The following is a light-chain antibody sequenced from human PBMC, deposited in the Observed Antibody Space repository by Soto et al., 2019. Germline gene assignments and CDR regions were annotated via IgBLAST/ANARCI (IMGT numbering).Light chain of an antibody. CDR1: QPISSW. J-gene: IGKJ1*01. V-gene: IGKV1-12*01. CDR2: PAS. Sequence: DIQMTQSQSSISASVVDRVTITCRASQPISSWLAWYQQAHGQDTYLLLYPASTLQSGVPLRFSGSGSGTGFTLTIIILHPEKFATYYFQKGYNFPREFGQGNRGEI. CDR3: QKGYNFPRE.